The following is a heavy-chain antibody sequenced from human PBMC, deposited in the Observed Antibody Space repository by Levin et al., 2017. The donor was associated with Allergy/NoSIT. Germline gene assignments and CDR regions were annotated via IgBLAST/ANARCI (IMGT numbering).Heavy chain of an antibody. CDR3: ARQGAHGSGWFGRDFDY. CDR2: IDPSDSYT. V-gene: IGHV5-10-1*01. J-gene: IGHJ4*02. CDR1: GYSFTSYW. Sequence: KVSCQGSGYSFTSYWISWVRQMPGKGLEWMGRIDPSDSYTHYSPSFQGHVTISADKSIGTAYLQWSGLKASDTAMYYCARQGAHGSGWFGRDFDYWGQGTLVTVSS. D-gene: IGHD6-19*01.